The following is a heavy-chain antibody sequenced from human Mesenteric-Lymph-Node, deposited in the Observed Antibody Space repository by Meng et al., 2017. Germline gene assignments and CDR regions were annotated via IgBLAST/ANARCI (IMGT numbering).Heavy chain of an antibody. V-gene: IGHV4-39*01. CDR1: GGSIRSSDYY. D-gene: IGHD3-3*01. Sequence: QVQLQPWGAGLLKPSETLALPCSVSGGSIRSSDYYWGWIRQPPGRGPEFIGGISYTGVTYYRPSLKSRASVSVDTSKNQFSLELRSMTAADTAVYYCARRRSDRNWFDPWGQGTLVTVSS. CDR2: ISYTGVT. J-gene: IGHJ5*02. CDR3: ARRRSDRNWFDP.